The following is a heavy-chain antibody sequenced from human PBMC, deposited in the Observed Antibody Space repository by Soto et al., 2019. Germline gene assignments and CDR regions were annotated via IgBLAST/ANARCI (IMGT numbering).Heavy chain of an antibody. CDR1: GYTFTSYA. D-gene: IGHD6-13*01. V-gene: IGHV7-4-1*01. Sequence: ASVKVSCKASGYTFTSYAMNWVRQAPGQGLEWMGWINTNTGNPTYAQGFTGRFVFSLDTSVSTAYLQICSLKAEDTAVYYCARDSSSWYTDYYYGMDVWGQGTTVTVSS. J-gene: IGHJ6*02. CDR3: ARDSSSWYTDYYYGMDV. CDR2: INTNTGNP.